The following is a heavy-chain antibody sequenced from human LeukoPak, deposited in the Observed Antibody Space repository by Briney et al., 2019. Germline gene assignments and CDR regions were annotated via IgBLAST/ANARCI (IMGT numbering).Heavy chain of an antibody. D-gene: IGHD3-3*01. V-gene: IGHV4-34*01. CDR2: INHSGST. CDR3: ASGDFLEWLLYDY. J-gene: IGHJ4*02. CDR1: GGSFSGYY. Sequence: PSETLSLICAVYGGSFSGYYWSWIRQPPGKGLEWIGEINHSGSTNYNPSLKSRVTISVDTSKNQFSLKLSSVTAADTAVYYCASGDFLEWLLYDYWGQGTLVTVSS.